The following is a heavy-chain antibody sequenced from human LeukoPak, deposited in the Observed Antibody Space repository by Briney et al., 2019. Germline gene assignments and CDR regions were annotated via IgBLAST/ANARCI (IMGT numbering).Heavy chain of an antibody. J-gene: IGHJ4*02. CDR3: ARDAAAGDGFDY. CDR2: IYSVGST. D-gene: IGHD6-13*01. V-gene: IGHV3-53*01. Sequence: PGGSLRLSCAASGFTVSSNYMSWVRQAPGKGLEWVSVIYSVGSTYYADSVKGRFTSSRDNSKNTLYLQMNSLRAEDTAVYYCARDAAAGDGFDYWGQGTLVTVSS. CDR1: GFTVSSNY.